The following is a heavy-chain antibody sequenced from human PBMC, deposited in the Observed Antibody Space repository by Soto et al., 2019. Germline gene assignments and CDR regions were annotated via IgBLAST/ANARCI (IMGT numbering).Heavy chain of an antibody. Sequence: SETLSLTCTVSGGSISSYYWSWIRQPPGRGLEWIGYIYYSGSTNYNPSLKSRVTISVDTSKNQFSLKLSSVTAADTAVYYCARRYGDYFDCWGQETLVTVSS. CDR3: ARRYGDYFDC. J-gene: IGHJ4*02. CDR2: IYYSGST. D-gene: IGHD4-17*01. CDR1: GGSISSYY. V-gene: IGHV4-59*08.